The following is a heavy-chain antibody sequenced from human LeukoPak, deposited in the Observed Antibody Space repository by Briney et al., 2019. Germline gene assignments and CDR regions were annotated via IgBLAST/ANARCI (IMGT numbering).Heavy chain of an antibody. CDR3: AGGGKATVVTM. CDR1: GGSIDNYY. V-gene: IGHV4-4*07. D-gene: IGHD4-23*01. CDR2: IYSSGST. J-gene: IGHJ4*02. Sequence: SETLSLTCTVSGGSIDNYYWSWIRQPAGKGLEWIGRIYSSGSTNYNPSLKSRVSMSVDTSKNQFSLKLTSVTAADTAVYYCAGGGKATVVTMWGQGILVTVSS.